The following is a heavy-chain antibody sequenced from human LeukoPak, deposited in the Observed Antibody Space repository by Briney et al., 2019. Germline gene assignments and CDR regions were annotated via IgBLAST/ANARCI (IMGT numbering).Heavy chain of an antibody. CDR1: GFTFSTYA. V-gene: IGHV3-23*01. J-gene: IGHJ4*02. CDR2: ITGSGGAT. D-gene: IGHD1-26*01. CDR3: AKVQGGSYRNPFDS. Sequence: GGSLRLSCAASGFTFSTYAVNWVRQAPGKGLEWVSAITGSGGATYYADSVKGRFTISRDNSKNTLYLQMSSLRAEDTAVYYCAKVQGGSYRNPFDSWGQGTLVTVSS.